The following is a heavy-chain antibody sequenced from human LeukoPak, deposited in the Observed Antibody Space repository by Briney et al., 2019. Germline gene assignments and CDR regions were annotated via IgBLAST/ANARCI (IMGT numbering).Heavy chain of an antibody. J-gene: IGHJ4*02. D-gene: IGHD3-22*01. V-gene: IGHV3-7*01. CDR2: INLDGSVK. CDR1: GFTFSGYW. CDR3: ATSDDSSGSD. Sequence: PGGSLRLSCAASGFTFSGYWMSWVRQAPGKGLEWVANINLDGSVKHYVDSAKGRFTISRDNAKNSLYLQVNSLRAEDTALYYCATSDDSSGSDWGQGTLVTVSS.